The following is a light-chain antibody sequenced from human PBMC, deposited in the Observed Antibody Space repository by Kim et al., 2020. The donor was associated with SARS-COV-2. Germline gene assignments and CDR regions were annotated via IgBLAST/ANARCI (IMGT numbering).Light chain of an antibody. V-gene: IGKV1-39*01. J-gene: IGKJ5*01. CDR1: QSIKKW. CDR3: QHSYTTPST. CDR2: DAS. Sequence: DIQLTQSPSSLSASVGDRVTITCRASQSIKKWLGWFQQKTPETAPKILCYDASPLEAGVPSRFRGSGSGTDFTLTISSLQPEVSATYFCQHSYTTPSTFGEGTRREIK.